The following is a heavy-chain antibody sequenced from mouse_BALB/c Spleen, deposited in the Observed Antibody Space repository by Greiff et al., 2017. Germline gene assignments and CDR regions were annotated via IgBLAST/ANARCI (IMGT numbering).Heavy chain of an antibody. Sequence: QVQLQQPGAELVKPGASVKMSCKASGYTFTSYNMHWVKQTPGQGLEWIGAIYPGNGDTSYNQKFKGKATLTADKSSSTAYMQLSSLTSEDSAVYYCARSEIYYYGSSYAMDYWGQGTSVTVSS. CDR3: ARSEIYYYGSSYAMDY. V-gene: IGHV1-12*01. CDR1: GYTFTSYN. CDR2: IYPGNGDT. D-gene: IGHD1-1*01. J-gene: IGHJ4*01.